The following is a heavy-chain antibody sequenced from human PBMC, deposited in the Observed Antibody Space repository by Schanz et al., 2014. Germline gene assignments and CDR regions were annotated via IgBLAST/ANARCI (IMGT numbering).Heavy chain of an antibody. D-gene: IGHD6-19*01. J-gene: IGHJ6*02. Sequence: EVQLVESGGGVVRPGGSLRLSCAASGFGFDDYAMSWVRQAPGKGLEWVSGIGGSGDSTHYADSVRGRFTISRDNSMNTVYLQMNSLRSDDAAVYYCAKDVRPVANTVHFYYMGVWGQGTTVTVS. CDR1: GFGFDDYA. V-gene: IGHV3-23*04. CDR3: AKDVRPVANTVHFYYMGV. CDR2: IGGSGDST.